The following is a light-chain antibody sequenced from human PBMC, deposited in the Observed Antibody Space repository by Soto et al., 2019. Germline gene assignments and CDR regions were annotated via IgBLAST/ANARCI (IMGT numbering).Light chain of an antibody. CDR1: QSFSNW. CDR2: KAS. CDR3: QQKSSYSWT. V-gene: IGKV1-5*03. Sequence: DIQMTQSPSTLSASVGDTVTITCRASQSFSNWLAWYQQKPGKAPKFLIYKASTLESGVPSRFRGCGSRTQITLIISMLQLDEFAINIQQQKSSYSWTFGKGTKVEIK. J-gene: IGKJ1*01.